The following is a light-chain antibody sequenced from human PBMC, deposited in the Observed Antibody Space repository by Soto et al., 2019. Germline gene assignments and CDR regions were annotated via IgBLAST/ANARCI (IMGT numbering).Light chain of an antibody. CDR3: SSYAGSKGV. J-gene: IGLJ1*01. V-gene: IGLV2-8*01. CDR1: SSDVGGYNY. Sequence: QSVLTQPPSASGSPGQSVTISCTGTSSDVGGYNYVSWYQQHPGKAPKLMIYEVSKRPSGVPDRSSGSKSGNTASLTVSGLQAEDEADYYCSSYAGSKGVFGTGTKLTVL. CDR2: EVS.